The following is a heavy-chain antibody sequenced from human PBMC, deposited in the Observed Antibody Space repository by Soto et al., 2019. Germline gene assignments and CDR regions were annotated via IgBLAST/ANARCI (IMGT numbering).Heavy chain of an antibody. V-gene: IGHV3-21*01. D-gene: IGHD2-15*01. J-gene: IGHJ6*02. CDR3: AREEVVVAATLYYGMDV. CDR2: ISSSSSYI. Sequence: VGSLRLSCAASGFTFSSYSMNWVRQAPGKGLEWVSSISSSSSYIYYADSVKGRFTISRDNAKNSLYLQMNSLRAEDTAVYYCAREEVVVAATLYYGMDVWGQGTTVTVSS. CDR1: GFTFSSYS.